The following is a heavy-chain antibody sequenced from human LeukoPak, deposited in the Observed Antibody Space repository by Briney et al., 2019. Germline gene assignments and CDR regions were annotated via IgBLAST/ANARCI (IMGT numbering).Heavy chain of an antibody. V-gene: IGHV3-74*01. CDR3: ARGMELRYFDWFSPGDY. CDR2: INSNGRST. J-gene: IGHJ4*02. CDR1: GFTFSSYW. D-gene: IGHD3-9*01. Sequence: PGGSLRLSCAASGFTFSSYWMYWVRQVPGKGLVWVSRINSNGRSTNYADSVKGRFTISRDNAKNSLYLQMNSLRAEDTAVYYCARGMELRYFDWFSPGDYWGQGTLVTVSS.